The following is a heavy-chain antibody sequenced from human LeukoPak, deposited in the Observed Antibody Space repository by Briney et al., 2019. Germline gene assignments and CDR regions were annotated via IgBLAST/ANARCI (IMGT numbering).Heavy chain of an antibody. J-gene: IGHJ4*02. CDR1: GFTFSDYY. CDR3: ARDRSGYYLFDY. D-gene: IGHD3-3*01. Sequence: GGSLRLSCAASGFTFSDYYMSWFRQAPGKGLEWVLYISTSGDIIHYTDSVKGRFTISRDDARNSLYLQMNSLRAEDTALYYCARDRSGYYLFDYWGQGTLVTVSS. CDR2: ISTSGDII. V-gene: IGHV3-11*01.